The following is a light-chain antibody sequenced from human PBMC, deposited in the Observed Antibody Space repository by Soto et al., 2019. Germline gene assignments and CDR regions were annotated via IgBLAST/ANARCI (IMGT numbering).Light chain of an antibody. CDR1: QSVSSY. J-gene: IGKJ1*01. Sequence: IVMTHSPVTLSVSVGDRATLSFRASQSVSSYLAWYQQKPGQAPRLLIYGTSSRASGIPSRFSGSGSGTDFTLTISSLQPEDFATYSCQQYNSWPWTCGQGTKVDIK. CDR2: GTS. V-gene: IGKV3-15*01. CDR3: QQYNSWPWT.